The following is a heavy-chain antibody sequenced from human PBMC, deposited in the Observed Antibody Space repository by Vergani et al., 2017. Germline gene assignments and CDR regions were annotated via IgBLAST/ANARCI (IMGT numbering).Heavy chain of an antibody. V-gene: IGHV1-8*03. CDR1: GYTFTSYD. J-gene: IGHJ6*02. D-gene: IGHD2-2*01. CDR2: MNPNSGNT. Sequence: QVHLVQSGAEVKKPGASVKVSCKASGYTFTSYDINWVRQATGQGLEWMGWMNPNSGNTGYAQKFQGRVTITRNTSISTAYMELSSLRSEDTAVYYCARDCSSTSCYSYYYYGMDVWGQGTTVTVSS. CDR3: ARDCSSTSCYSYYYYGMDV.